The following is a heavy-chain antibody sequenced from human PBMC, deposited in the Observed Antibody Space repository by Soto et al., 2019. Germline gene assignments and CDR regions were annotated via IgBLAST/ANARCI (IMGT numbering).Heavy chain of an antibody. CDR1: GYTFTSYD. CDR3: ARTLYGDNVDY. D-gene: IGHD4-17*01. V-gene: IGHV1-8*01. J-gene: IGHJ4*02. Sequence: QVQLVQSGAEVKKPGASVKVSCKASGYTFTSYDINWVRHATGQGLEWMGWMNPNSGNTGYAQKFQGRVTMTSNTSISTVYLELSSLRSEETAGYYCARTLYGDNVDYWGQGTLVTVSS. CDR2: MNPNSGNT.